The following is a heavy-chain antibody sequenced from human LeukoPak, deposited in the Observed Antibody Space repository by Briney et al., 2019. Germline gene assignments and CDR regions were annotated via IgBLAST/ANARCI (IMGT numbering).Heavy chain of an antibody. CDR2: IIPIFDTP. CDR3: AKGSRLREAGSYRF. V-gene: IGHV1-69*06. J-gene: IGHJ4*02. CDR1: GGIFGSYA. D-gene: IGHD3-16*02. Sequence: SVKVSCKVSGGIFGSYAINWVRQAPGQGLEWLGRIIPIFDTPNYPQKFQGRVTISADKSTRTVYMELTSLRSEDTAFYCAKGSRLREAGSYRFWGQGTLGTVSS.